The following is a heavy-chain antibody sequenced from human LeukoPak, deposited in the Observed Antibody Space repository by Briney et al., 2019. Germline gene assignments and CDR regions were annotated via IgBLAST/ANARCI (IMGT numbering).Heavy chain of an antibody. J-gene: IGHJ4*02. CDR1: GFTFDDYV. CDR2: ISWNSGTI. V-gene: IGHV3-9*01. D-gene: IGHD4-17*01. Sequence: SLRLSCAASGFTFDDYVMHWVRQAPGKGLEWVSGISWNSGTIGYADSVKGRFTISRDNAKNSLYLQINSLRVEDTALYYCAKEEGRYGDYSPIDYWGQGTLVTVSS. CDR3: AKEEGRYGDYSPIDY.